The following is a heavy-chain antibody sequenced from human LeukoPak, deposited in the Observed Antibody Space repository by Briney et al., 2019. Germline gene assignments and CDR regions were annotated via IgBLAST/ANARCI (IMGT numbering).Heavy chain of an antibody. J-gene: IGHJ3*02. CDR3: ARCGSDHDAFDI. D-gene: IGHD2-15*01. Sequence: SETLSLTCTVSGGSISSYYWSWIRQPPGRGLEWIGYIYYSGSTNYNPSLKSRVTISVDTSKNQFSLKLSSVTAADTAVYYCARCGSDHDAFDIWGQGTMVTVSS. V-gene: IGHV4-59*01. CDR2: IYYSGST. CDR1: GGSISSYY.